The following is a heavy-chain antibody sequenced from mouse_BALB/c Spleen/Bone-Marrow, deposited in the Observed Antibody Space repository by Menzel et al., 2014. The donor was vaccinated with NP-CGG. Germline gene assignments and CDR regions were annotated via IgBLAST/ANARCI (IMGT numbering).Heavy chain of an antibody. CDR2: LHRNSSNT. V-gene: IGHV1S130*01. D-gene: IGHD1-1*02. J-gene: IGHJ2*03. CDR1: GYTFTSSW. CDR3: ARGGLDY. Sequence: QLQHSGSVLGRPVASVKLSCKASGYTFTSSWMHWAKRRPGQGLEWVGELHRNSSNTNYNEKFKGKATLNVDTTSSTAYVDLSSLTSEDSAVYSCARGGLDYWGQGTSLTVSA.